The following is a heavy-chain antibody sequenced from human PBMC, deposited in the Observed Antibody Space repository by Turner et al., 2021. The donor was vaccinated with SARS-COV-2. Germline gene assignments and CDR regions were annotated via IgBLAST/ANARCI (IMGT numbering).Heavy chain of an antibody. CDR2: ISAYNGNT. J-gene: IGHJ4*02. CDR1: GYTFTSSG. D-gene: IGHD2-15*01. V-gene: IGHV1-18*01. Sequence: QVQLVQSGAEVKKPGASVKVSCKASGYTFTSSGISWVRQAPGQGLEWMGWISAYNGNTNYAQKLQGRVTMTTDTSTSTADMELRGLRSDDTAVYYCARGDIVVVVASTPGDYFDYWGQGTLVTVSS. CDR3: ARGDIVVVVASTPGDYFDY.